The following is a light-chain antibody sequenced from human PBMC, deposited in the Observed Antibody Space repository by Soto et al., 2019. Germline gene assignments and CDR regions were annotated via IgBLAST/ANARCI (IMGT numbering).Light chain of an antibody. CDR3: QQYYTTPVT. J-gene: IGKJ3*01. CDR1: QSVLYSSNNKNY. CDR2: WAS. Sequence: DIVMTQSPDSLAVSLGERATINCKSSQSVLYSSNNKNYLAWYQQKPGQTPKLLIYWASTRESGVPDRFSGSGSGTDFTLTISSLQAEDLAVYYCQQYYTTPVTFGPGTKLDIK. V-gene: IGKV4-1*01.